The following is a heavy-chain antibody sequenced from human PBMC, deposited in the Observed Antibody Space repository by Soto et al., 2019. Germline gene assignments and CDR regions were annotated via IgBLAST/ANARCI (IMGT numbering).Heavy chain of an antibody. CDR1: GGTFSSYA. Sequence: GASVKVSCKASGGTFSSYAISWVRQAPGQGLEWMGGIIPIFGTANYAQKFQGRVTITAVESTSTAYMELSSLRSEDTAVYYCARVYKWMVHYGMDVWGQGTTVTVSS. D-gene: IGHD1-20*01. CDR2: IIPIFGTA. V-gene: IGHV1-69*13. CDR3: ARVYKWMVHYGMDV. J-gene: IGHJ6*02.